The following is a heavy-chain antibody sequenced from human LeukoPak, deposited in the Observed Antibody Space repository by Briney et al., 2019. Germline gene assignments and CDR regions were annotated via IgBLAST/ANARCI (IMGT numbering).Heavy chain of an antibody. D-gene: IGHD6-6*01. CDR2: MSYEGSNK. V-gene: IGHV3-30*18. CDR1: GFIFSSYG. CDR3: AKVQYSSSFGLDY. Sequence: GGSLRLSCAGSGFIFSSYGMHWVRQAPGKGLEWVAVMSYEGSNKYYADSVKGRFTISRDNSKNTLYLQMNSLRAEDTAVYYCAKVQYSSSFGLDYWGQGTLVTVSS. J-gene: IGHJ4*02.